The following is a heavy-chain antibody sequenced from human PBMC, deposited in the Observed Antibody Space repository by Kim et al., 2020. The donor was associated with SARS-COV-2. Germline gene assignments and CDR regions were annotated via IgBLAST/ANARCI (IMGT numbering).Heavy chain of an antibody. CDR1: GFTFSSYA. V-gene: IGHV3-30-3*01. CDR3: ARAMVRAPDY. D-gene: IGHD3-10*01. J-gene: IGHJ4*02. Sequence: GGSLRLSCAASGFTFSSYAMHWVRQAPGKGLEWVAVISYDGSNKYYADSVKGRFTISRDNSKNTLYLQMNSLRAEDTAVYYCARAMVRAPDYWGQGTLVTVSS. CDR2: ISYDGSNK.